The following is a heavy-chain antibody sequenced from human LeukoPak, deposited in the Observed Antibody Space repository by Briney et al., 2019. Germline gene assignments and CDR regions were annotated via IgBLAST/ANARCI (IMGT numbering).Heavy chain of an antibody. V-gene: IGHV4-39*01. D-gene: IGHD6-13*01. CDR3: ARPGVGSSSWYWYDP. J-gene: IGHJ5*02. CDR1: GGSISSSSYY. Sequence: SEALSLTCTVSGGSISSSSYYWGWIRQPPGKGLEWIGSIYYSGSTYYNPSLKSRVTISVDTSKNQFSLKLSSVTAADTAVYYCARPGVGSSSWYWYDPWGQGTLVTVSS. CDR2: IYYSGST.